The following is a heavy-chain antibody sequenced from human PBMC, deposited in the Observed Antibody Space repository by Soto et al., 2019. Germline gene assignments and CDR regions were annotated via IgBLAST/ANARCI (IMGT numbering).Heavy chain of an antibody. D-gene: IGHD3-10*01. V-gene: IGHV3-21*01. Sequence: EVQLVESGGGLVKPGGSLRLSCAASGFTFSSYSMNWVRQAPGKGLEWVSSISSSSSYIYYADSVKGRFTISRDNAKNSLYLQMNSLRAEDTAVYYCAREGAMVRGVNFDYWGQGTLLTVSS. CDR2: ISSSSSYI. J-gene: IGHJ4*02. CDR1: GFTFSSYS. CDR3: AREGAMVRGVNFDY.